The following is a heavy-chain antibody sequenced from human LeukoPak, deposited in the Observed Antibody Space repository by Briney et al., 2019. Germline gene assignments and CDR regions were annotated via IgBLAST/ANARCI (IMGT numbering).Heavy chain of an antibody. CDR1: GFSFNSYA. D-gene: IGHD2-15*01. CDR3: ARPGLPVAGTRWFDP. CDR2: IGSGGATT. J-gene: IGHJ5*02. V-gene: IGHV3-23*01. Sequence: GGSLRLSCTASGFSFNSYAMSWVRQAPGKGLEWVAAIGSGGATTSYADSVKGRFIISRDNSKNTLYLQMNSLSAEDTAVFYCARPGLPVAGTRWFDPWGQGTLVTVSS.